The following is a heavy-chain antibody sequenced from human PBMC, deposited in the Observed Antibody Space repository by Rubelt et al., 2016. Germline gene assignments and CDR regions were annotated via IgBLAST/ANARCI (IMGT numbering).Heavy chain of an antibody. CDR1: GYSISSYY. D-gene: IGHD6-13*01. J-gene: IGHJ4*02. CDR2: IYYSGST. CDR3: ARFGAAAGTGY. V-gene: IGHV4-59*01. Sequence: QLQLQESGPGLVKPSETLSLTCTVSGYSISSYYWTWIRQPPGKGLEWIGYIYYSGSTSYNPSLKSRVTISIDTSKNQSSRKLGSVTAADTAMYYCARFGAAAGTGYWGQGALVTVSS.